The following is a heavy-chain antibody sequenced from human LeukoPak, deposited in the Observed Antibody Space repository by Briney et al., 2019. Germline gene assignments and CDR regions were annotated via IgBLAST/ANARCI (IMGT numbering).Heavy chain of an antibody. CDR3: ARTLWFGDYYFDY. CDR2: INPNSGGT. J-gene: IGHJ4*02. Sequence: GASVKVSCKASGYTFTGYYMHWVRQAPGQGLEWMGWINPNSGGTNYAQKFQGRVTMTRDTSISTAYMELSRLRSDDTAVYYCARTLWFGDYYFDYWGQGTLVTVSS. D-gene: IGHD3-10*01. CDR1: GYTFTGYY. V-gene: IGHV1-2*02.